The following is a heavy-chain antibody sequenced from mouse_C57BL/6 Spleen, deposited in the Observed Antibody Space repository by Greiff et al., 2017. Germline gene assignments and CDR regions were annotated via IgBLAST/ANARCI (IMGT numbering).Heavy chain of an antibody. CDR2: ISSGSSTI. D-gene: IGHD2-3*01. CDR1: GFTFSDYG. CDR3: ARNGNDGFDY. V-gene: IGHV5-17*01. Sequence: DVKLVESGGGLVKPGGSLKLSCAASGFTFSDYGMHWVRQAPEKGLEWVAYISSGSSTIYYSDTVKGRFTISRDNAKNTLFLQMTSMRSEDTAMYYCARNGNDGFDYWGQGTTLTVSS. J-gene: IGHJ2*01.